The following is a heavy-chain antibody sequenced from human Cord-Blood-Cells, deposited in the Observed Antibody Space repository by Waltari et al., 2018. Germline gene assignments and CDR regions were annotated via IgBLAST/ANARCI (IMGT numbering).Heavy chain of an antibody. CDR3: AILPRIAVAGTDYYYYMDV. V-gene: IGHV4-39*07. D-gene: IGHD6-19*01. CDR1: GGSISSSRYY. J-gene: IGHJ6*03. Sequence: QLQLQESGPGLVKPSETLSLTCTVSGGSISSSRYYWGWIRQPPGKGLEWIGSIYYSGSTYYNPSLKSRFTISVDTSKNQFSLKLSSVTAADTAVYYCAILPRIAVAGTDYYYYMDVWGKGTTVTVSS. CDR2: IYYSGST.